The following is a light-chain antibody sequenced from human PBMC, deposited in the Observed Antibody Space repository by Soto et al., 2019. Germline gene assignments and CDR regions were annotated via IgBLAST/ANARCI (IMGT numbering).Light chain of an antibody. J-gene: IGLJ2*01. Sequence: QSVLTQPPSVSGAPGQRVTISCTGSSSSIGAGYDVHWYQQLPGTAPKLLIYGNSNRPSGVPDRFSGSKSGTSASLVITGLQAEDEADYYCQSYDSSLSAVVFGGGTKLTVL. CDR2: GNS. V-gene: IGLV1-40*01. CDR1: SSSIGAGYD. CDR3: QSYDSSLSAVV.